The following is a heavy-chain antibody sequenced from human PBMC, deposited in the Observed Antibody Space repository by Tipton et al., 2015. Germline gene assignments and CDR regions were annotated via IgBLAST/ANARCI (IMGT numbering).Heavy chain of an antibody. J-gene: IGHJ4*02. Sequence: QSGPEVKKPGASVKVSCKTSGYSFTDYIISWVRQAPGQGLEWVGWVSTFNNNTDYAQRVLGRVTMTADTSTSTAYMELRSLRSDDTALFYCARVADMRVASPHYFDYWGQGTLVTVSS. CDR3: ARVADMRVASPHYFDY. CDR1: GYSFTDYI. V-gene: IGHV1-18*04. D-gene: IGHD3-22*01. CDR2: VSTFNNNT.